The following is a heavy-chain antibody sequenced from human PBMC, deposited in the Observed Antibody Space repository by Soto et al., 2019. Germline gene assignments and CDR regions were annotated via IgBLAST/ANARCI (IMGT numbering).Heavy chain of an antibody. D-gene: IGHD2-2*01. CDR3: ARSSPYIVVRKPTGNQDYYGLDV. CDR2: IIPVFGTT. CDR1: GGTFSNYT. Sequence: QVQLVQSGAEVKKPGSSVKVFCKASGGTFSNYTISWVRQAPGQGLEWMGGIIPVFGTTDYEQKFQGRVTITAYGSTSTAYMKLSSLRSAETAVYYCARSSPYIVVRKPTGNQDYYGLDVWGQGTTVTVSS. V-gene: IGHV1-69*01. J-gene: IGHJ6*02.